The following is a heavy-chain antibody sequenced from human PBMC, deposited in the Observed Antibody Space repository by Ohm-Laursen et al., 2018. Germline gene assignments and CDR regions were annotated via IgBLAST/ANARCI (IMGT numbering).Heavy chain of an antibody. J-gene: IGHJ3*02. CDR3: ARSIAVAGHAFDI. V-gene: IGHV1-46*01. Sequence: SVKVSCKASGYTFTSYYMHWVRQAPGQGLEWMGIINPSGGSTSYAQKFQGRVTMTRDTSTSTVYMELSSLRSEDTAVYYCARSIAVAGHAFDIWGQGTMVTVSS. CDR1: GYTFTSYY. D-gene: IGHD6-19*01. CDR2: INPSGGST.